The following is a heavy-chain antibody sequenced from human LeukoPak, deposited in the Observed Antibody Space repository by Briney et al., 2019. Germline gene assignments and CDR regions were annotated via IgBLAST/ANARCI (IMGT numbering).Heavy chain of an antibody. CDR1: GFTFSSYS. D-gene: IGHD3-22*01. CDR3: ARANQTLRGGYYDSSGYILGAFDI. V-gene: IGHV3-21*01. J-gene: IGHJ3*02. CDR2: ISSSSSYI. Sequence: PGGSLRLSCAASGFTFSSYSMNWVRQAPGKGLEWVSSISSSSSYIYYADSVKGRFTISRDNAKNSLYLQMNSLRAEDTAVYYCARANQTLRGGYYDSSGYILGAFDIWGQGTMVTVSS.